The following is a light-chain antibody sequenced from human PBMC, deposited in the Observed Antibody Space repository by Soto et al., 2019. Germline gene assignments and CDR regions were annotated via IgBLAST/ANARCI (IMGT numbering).Light chain of an antibody. CDR1: QSLLYRSNNKNY. V-gene: IGKV4-1*01. Sequence: DIVMTQSPDSLAVSLGGRATIYCKSSQSLLYRSNNKNYLAWYQQKPGQPPKLIIYWAFTREAGVPDRFSGGGSGTDFTLTISSLQAEDAAVYYCQQYHSPPPGFGQGTKVEIK. J-gene: IGKJ1*01. CDR2: WAF. CDR3: QQYHSPPPG.